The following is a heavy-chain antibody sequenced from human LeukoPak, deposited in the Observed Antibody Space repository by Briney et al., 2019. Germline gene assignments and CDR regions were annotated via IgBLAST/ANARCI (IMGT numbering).Heavy chain of an antibody. D-gene: IGHD3-10*01. CDR3: AKDSSRSYLDH. Sequence: ASVKVSCKASGYTFTSYHMHWLRQAPGQGLDWMGIIHPHSGSTTYAQKFQGRVTMTRDTSTSTVYMELSSLRSEDTAVYYCAKDSSRSYLDHWGQGTLVTVSS. J-gene: IGHJ4*02. V-gene: IGHV1-46*01. CDR2: IHPHSGST. CDR1: GYTFTSYH.